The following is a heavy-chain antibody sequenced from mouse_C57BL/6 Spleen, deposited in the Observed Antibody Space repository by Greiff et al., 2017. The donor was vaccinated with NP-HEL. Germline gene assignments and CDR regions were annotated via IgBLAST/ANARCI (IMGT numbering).Heavy chain of an antibody. V-gene: IGHV1-59*01. D-gene: IGHD2-4*01. CDR1: GYTFTSYW. CDR2: IDPSDSYT. J-gene: IGHJ4*01. Sequence: VQLQQPGAELVRPGTSVKLSCKASGYTFTSYWMHWVKQRPGQGLEWIGVIDPSDSYTNYNQKFKGKATLTVDTYSSTAYMQLSSLTSEDSAVYYCARFDYDERGYYYAMDYWGQGTSGTVSS. CDR3: ARFDYDERGYYYAMDY.